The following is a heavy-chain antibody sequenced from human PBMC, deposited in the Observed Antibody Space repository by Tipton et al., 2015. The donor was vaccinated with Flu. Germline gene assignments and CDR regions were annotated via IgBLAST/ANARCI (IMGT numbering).Heavy chain of an antibody. D-gene: IGHD5-18*01. CDR1: GYSISSGYY. V-gene: IGHV4-38-2*01. CDR3: AAVGDTGASPGDF. J-gene: IGHJ4*02. CDR2: VSHSGST. Sequence: GLVKPSETLSLACGVSGYSISSGYYWGWIRQPPGKGLEWIGSVSHSGSTYYSPSLKSRITISVDTSKNQFYLKLSSVTAADTAVYYCAAVGDTGASPGDFWGRGTLVTVSS.